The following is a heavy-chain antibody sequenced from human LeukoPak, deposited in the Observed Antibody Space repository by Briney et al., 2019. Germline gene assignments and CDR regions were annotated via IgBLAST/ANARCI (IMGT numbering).Heavy chain of an antibody. CDR1: GFTFSSYA. CDR2: ISGSGGSI. V-gene: IGHV3-23*01. Sequence: GGSLRLSCAASGFTFSSYAMSWVRQAPGKGLEWVSAISGSGGSIYYADSVKGRFTISRDNSKNTLYLQMNSLRAEDTAVYYCASHNYYYGSGSYYIDYWGQGTLVTVSS. D-gene: IGHD3-10*01. CDR3: ASHNYYYGSGSYYIDY. J-gene: IGHJ4*02.